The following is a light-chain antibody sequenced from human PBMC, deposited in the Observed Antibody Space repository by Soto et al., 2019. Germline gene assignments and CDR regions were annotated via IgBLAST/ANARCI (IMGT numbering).Light chain of an antibody. CDR1: QAIGSY. V-gene: IGKV1-9*01. CDR3: QQVDSYPRT. J-gene: IGKJ3*01. Sequence: IQLTQSPSSLSASVGDTVTITCRASQAIGSYFAWYQQIPGTAPNLLIYSASTLHSGVPSRFSGSGSGTDFTLTISSLQAEDFATYYCQQVDSYPRTFGPGTTVEI. CDR2: SAS.